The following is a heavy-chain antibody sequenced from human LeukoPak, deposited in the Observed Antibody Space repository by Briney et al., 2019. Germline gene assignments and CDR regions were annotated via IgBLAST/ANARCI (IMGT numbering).Heavy chain of an antibody. Sequence: SVKVSCKASGGTFSSYAISWVRQAPGQGLEWMGGIIPIFGTANYAQKFQGRVTTTADKSTSTAYMELSSLRSEDTAVYYCAREIEPDSSGYYYVTGAKNAFDIWGQGTMVTVSS. CDR3: AREIEPDSSGYYYVTGAKNAFDI. J-gene: IGHJ3*02. CDR1: GGTFSSYA. V-gene: IGHV1-69*06. D-gene: IGHD3-22*01. CDR2: IIPIFGTA.